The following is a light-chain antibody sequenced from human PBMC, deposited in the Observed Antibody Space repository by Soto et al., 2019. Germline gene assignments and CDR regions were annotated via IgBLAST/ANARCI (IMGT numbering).Light chain of an antibody. V-gene: IGKV1-39*01. J-gene: IGKJ1*01. CDR1: QSISSY. CDR2: AAS. Sequence: DIQIPHSPSSRPAFVGARVTITCRASQSISSYLNWYQQKPGKAPKLLIYAASSLQSGVPSRFSGSRSGTEFTLTISSLQPDDFATYYCQHYNSYSEAFGQGTKVDIK. CDR3: QHYNSYSEA.